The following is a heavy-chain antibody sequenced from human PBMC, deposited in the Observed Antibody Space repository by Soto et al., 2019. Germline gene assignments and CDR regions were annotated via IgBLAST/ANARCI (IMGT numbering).Heavy chain of an antibody. CDR3: ARDNTYYYDSSGYLDAFDI. V-gene: IGHV1-69*13. CDR1: RGTFSSYA. CDR2: IIPIFGTA. Sequence: VKVSCKASRGTFSSYAISWVRQAPGQGLEWMGGIIPIFGTANYAQKFQGRVTITADESTSTAYMELSSLRSEDTAVYYCARDNTYYYDSSGYLDAFDIWGQGTIVTVSS. D-gene: IGHD3-22*01. J-gene: IGHJ3*02.